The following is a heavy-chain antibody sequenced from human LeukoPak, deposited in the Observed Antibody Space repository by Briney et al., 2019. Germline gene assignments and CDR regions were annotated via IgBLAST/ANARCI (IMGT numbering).Heavy chain of an antibody. J-gene: IGHJ4*02. V-gene: IGHV4-34*01. Sequence: SETPSLTCAVYGGSFSGYYWSWIRQPPGKGLEWIGEINHSGSTNYNPSLKSRVTISVDTSKNQFSLKLSSVTAADTAVYYCARRYGYSYGLFDYWGQGTLVTVSS. CDR1: GGSFSGYY. CDR2: INHSGST. CDR3: ARRYGYSYGLFDY. D-gene: IGHD5-18*01.